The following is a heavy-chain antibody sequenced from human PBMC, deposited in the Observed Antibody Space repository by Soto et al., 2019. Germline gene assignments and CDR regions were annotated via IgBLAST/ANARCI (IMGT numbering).Heavy chain of an antibody. CDR3: ARRGSGSYYDY. CDR2: ISGSGGST. V-gene: IGHV3-23*01. D-gene: IGHD1-26*01. J-gene: IGHJ4*02. Sequence: EVQLLESGGGLVQPGGSLRLSCAASGFTFSSYAMRWVRQAPGKGLEWVSAISGSGGSTYYADSVKGRFTISRDNSKNPLYLQMNSLRAVDTAVYYCARRGSGSYYDYWGQGTLVTVSS. CDR1: GFTFSSYA.